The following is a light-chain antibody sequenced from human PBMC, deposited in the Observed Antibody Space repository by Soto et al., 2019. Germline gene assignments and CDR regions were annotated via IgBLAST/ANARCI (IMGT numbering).Light chain of an antibody. CDR3: QKYDSAPWT. CDR2: AAS. J-gene: IGKJ1*01. Sequence: DIQMTQSPSSLSASVRDRVTITCRASQGISNYLAWYQQKPGKVPKLLIYAASTLQSGVPSRFSGSGSGTDYTLTISSLQPEDVATYYGQKYDSAPWTFGKGTKVEIK. CDR1: QGISNY. V-gene: IGKV1-27*01.